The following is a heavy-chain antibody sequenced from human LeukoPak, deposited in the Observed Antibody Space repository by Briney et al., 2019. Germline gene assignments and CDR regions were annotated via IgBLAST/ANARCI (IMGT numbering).Heavy chain of an antibody. Sequence: SVKVSCKASGGTFSSYAISWVRQAPGQGLEWMGGFIPIFGTANYAQKFQGRVTITTDESTSTAYMELSSPRSEDTAVYYCARGNDFWSGYLRSAFDIWGQGTMVTVSS. CDR3: ARGNDFWSGYLRSAFDI. CDR1: GGTFSSYA. J-gene: IGHJ3*02. CDR2: FIPIFGTA. V-gene: IGHV1-69*05. D-gene: IGHD3-3*01.